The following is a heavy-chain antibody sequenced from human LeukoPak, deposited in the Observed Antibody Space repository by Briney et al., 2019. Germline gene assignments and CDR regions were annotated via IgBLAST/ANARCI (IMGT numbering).Heavy chain of an antibody. CDR2: IYHSGST. CDR3: ARHSGSWYFDL. D-gene: IGHD1-1*01. Sequence: SETLSLTCTVSGYSISSGYYWGWIRQPPGKGLEWIGSIYHSGSTYYNPSLKSRVTISVDTSKNQFSLKLSSVTAADTAVYYCARHSGSWYFDLWGRGTLVTVSS. J-gene: IGHJ2*01. V-gene: IGHV4-38-2*02. CDR1: GYSISSGYY.